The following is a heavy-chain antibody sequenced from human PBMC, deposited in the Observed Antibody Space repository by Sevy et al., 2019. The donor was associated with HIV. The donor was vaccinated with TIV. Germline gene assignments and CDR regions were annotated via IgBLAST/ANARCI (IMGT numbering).Heavy chain of an antibody. CDR1: GFTFSSYA. J-gene: IGHJ3*02. Sequence: GSSLRLSCAASGFTFSSYAIHWVRQAPGKGLEGVAVISYDGSNKYYADSVKGRFTISRDNSMNTLYLQMNSLRAEDTAVYYCARNMEDSSFEAFDIWGQGTMVTVSS. D-gene: IGHD6-6*01. V-gene: IGHV3-30-3*01. CDR2: ISYDGSNK. CDR3: ARNMEDSSFEAFDI.